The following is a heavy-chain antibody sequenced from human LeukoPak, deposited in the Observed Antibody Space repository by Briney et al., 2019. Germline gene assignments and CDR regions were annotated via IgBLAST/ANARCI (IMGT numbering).Heavy chain of an antibody. Sequence: SETLSLTCTVSGGSIGSSSYYWGWIRQPPGKGLEWIGSIYYSGYTYYNPSLKSRVTISVDTSKNQFSLKLSSVTAADTAVYYCARDRGTWNDDGFDYWGQGTLVTVSS. D-gene: IGHD1-1*01. V-gene: IGHV4-39*07. CDR2: IYYSGYT. CDR1: GGSIGSSSYY. CDR3: ARDRGTWNDDGFDY. J-gene: IGHJ4*02.